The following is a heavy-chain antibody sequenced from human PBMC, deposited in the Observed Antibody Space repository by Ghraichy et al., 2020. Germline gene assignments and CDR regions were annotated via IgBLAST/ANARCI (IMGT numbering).Heavy chain of an antibody. V-gene: IGHV3-48*01. J-gene: IGHJ4*02. CDR2: ISSSSGTK. Sequence: GGSLRLSCAASGFTFSSYSMNWVRQAPGKGLEWVSHISSSSGTKYYADSVKGRFTISRDNAKNSLYLQMNSLRAEDTAVYYCARSSLYIAVAEDDYWGQGTLVTVSS. D-gene: IGHD6-19*01. CDR1: GFTFSSYS. CDR3: ARSSLYIAVAEDDY.